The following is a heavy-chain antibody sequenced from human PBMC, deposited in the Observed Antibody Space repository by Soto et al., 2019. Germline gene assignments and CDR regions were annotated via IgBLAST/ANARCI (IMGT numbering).Heavy chain of an antibody. V-gene: IGHV4-61*01. J-gene: IGHJ5*02. D-gene: IGHD3-10*01. Sequence: TSETLSLTCTVSGGSVSSGSYYWSWIRQPPGKGLEWIGYIYYRGSTNYNPSLKSRVTISVDTSKNQFSLKMSSVTAADTAVYYCARGYYGSGSYYNVDWFDPWGQGTLVTVSS. CDR1: GGSVSSGSYY. CDR3: ARGYYGSGSYYNVDWFDP. CDR2: IYYRGST.